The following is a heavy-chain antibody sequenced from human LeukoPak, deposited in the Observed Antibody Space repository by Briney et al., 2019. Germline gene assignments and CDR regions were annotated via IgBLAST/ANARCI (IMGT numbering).Heavy chain of an antibody. CDR2: ISGSGGST. V-gene: IGHV3-23*01. CDR1: GFTFSSYA. J-gene: IGHJ4*02. D-gene: IGHD3-10*01. Sequence: PGVSLRLSCAASGFTFSSYAMSWVRQAPGKGLEWVSAISGSGGSTYYADSVKGRFTISRDNSKNTLYLQMNSLRAEDTAVYYCAKGRYGSGSYVPDYFDYWGQGTLVTVSS. CDR3: AKGRYGSGSYVPDYFDY.